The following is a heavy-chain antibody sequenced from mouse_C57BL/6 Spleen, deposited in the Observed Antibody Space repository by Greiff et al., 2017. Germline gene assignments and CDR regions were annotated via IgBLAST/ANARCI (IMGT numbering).Heavy chain of an antibody. J-gene: IGHJ4*01. CDR2: IDPETGGT. D-gene: IGHD2-2*01. CDR3: TVMATTRYYSMDV. V-gene: IGHV1-15*01. Sequence: QVQLKESGAELVRPGASVTLSCKASGYTFTDYEMHWVKQTPVHGLEWIGAIDPETGGTAYNQKFKGKAILTADKSSSTAYMELRSLTSEDSAVYYFTVMATTRYYSMDVWGQGTSVTVSS. CDR1: GYTFTDYE.